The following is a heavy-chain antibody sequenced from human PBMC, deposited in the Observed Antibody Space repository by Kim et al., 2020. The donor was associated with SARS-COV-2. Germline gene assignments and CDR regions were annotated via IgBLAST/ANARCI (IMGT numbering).Heavy chain of an antibody. CDR3: ANGGFVNKVGRFDH. V-gene: IGHV3-23*03. Sequence: GGSLRLSCAGSGFTFRDFAMNWVRQAPGKGLEWVSCINSDGSSTFCADSVKGRFTISKDNSRNTVYLQMNSLRREDTALYYCANGGFVNKVGRFDHWGQGTLVTVSS. J-gene: IGHJ4*02. CDR2: INSDGSST. CDR1: GFTFRDFA. D-gene: IGHD2-15*01.